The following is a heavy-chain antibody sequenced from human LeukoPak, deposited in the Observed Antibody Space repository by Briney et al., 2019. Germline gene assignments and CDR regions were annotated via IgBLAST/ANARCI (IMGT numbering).Heavy chain of an antibody. CDR3: ARADESEPYSGSYDWFDP. V-gene: IGHV4-59*01. Sequence: SETLSLTCTVSGGSISSYYWSWIRQPPGKGLEWIGYIYYSGSTNYNPSLKSRVTISVDTSKNQFSLKLSSVTAADTAVYYCARADESEPYSGSYDWFDPWGQGTLVTVSS. CDR1: GGSISSYY. D-gene: IGHD1-26*01. CDR2: IYYSGST. J-gene: IGHJ5*02.